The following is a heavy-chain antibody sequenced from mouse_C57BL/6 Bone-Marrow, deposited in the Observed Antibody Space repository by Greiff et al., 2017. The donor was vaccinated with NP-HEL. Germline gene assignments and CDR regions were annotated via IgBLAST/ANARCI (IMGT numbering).Heavy chain of an antibody. CDR2: IDPETGGT. CDR1: GYTFTDYE. J-gene: IGHJ1*03. Sequence: QVQLQQSGAELVRPGASVTLSCKASGYTFTDYEMHWVKQTPVHGLEWIGAIDPETGGTAYNQKFKGKAILTADKSSSTAYMELRSLTSEDSAVYYCTRDGSGYDWYFDVWGTGTTVTVSS. D-gene: IGHD1-1*01. CDR3: TRDGSGYDWYFDV. V-gene: IGHV1-15*01.